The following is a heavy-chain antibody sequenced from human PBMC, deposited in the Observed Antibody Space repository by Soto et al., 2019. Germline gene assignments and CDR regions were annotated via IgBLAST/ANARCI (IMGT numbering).Heavy chain of an antibody. Sequence: QVQLVQSGAEVKKPGASVKVSCKASGYTFTSYAMHWVRQAPGQRLEWMGWINAGNGNTKYSQKFQGRVTITRDTSASTAYMELSSLRSEDTSVYYCARGPGGPDGPGDYWGQGTLVTVSS. CDR3: ARGPGGPDGPGDY. CDR2: INAGNGNT. J-gene: IGHJ4*02. D-gene: IGHD2-15*01. V-gene: IGHV1-3*01. CDR1: GYTFTSYA.